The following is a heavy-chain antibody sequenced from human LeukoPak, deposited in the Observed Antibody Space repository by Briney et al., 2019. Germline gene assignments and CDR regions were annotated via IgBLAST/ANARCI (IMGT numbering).Heavy chain of an antibody. J-gene: IGHJ4*02. CDR1: GFPFSDSW. CDR2: IKQDGSEK. V-gene: IGHV3-7*01. Sequence: QPGXXXRLSCAASGFPFSDSWMDWVRQAPGKGMEWVANIKQDGSEKHYADSVKGRFTISRDNAKNSLFLQMNGLRAEDTAVYYCSRRLDYWGQGALVTVSS. CDR3: SRRLDY.